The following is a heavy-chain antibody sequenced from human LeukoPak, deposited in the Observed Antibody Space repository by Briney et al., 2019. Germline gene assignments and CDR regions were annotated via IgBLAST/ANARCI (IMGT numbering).Heavy chain of an antibody. CDR3: TTRAIYGYYDFWSGQYYFDY. D-gene: IGHD3-3*01. Sequence: GGSLRLSCAASGFTFSNAWMSWVRQAPGKGLEWVGRIKSKTDGGTTDYAAPVKGRFTISRDDSKNTLYLQMNSLKTEDTAVYYCTTRAIYGYYDFWSGQYYFDYRGQGTLVTVSS. CDR2: IKSKTDGGTT. CDR1: GFTFSNAW. J-gene: IGHJ4*02. V-gene: IGHV3-15*01.